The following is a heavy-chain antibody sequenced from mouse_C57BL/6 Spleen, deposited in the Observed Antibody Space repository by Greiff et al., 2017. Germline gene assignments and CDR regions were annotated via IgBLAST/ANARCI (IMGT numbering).Heavy chain of an antibody. CDR3: AREEDYYYGKECLDY. Sequence: QVQLQQPGAELVKPGASVKMSCKASGYTFTSYWITWVKQRPGQGLEWIGDIYPGSGSTNYNEKFKSKATLTVDTSSSTAYMQLSSLTSEDSAVYYCAREEDYYYGKECLDYWGQGTTRTVAS. D-gene: IGHD1-1*01. J-gene: IGHJ2*01. CDR2: IYPGSGST. CDR1: GYTFTSYW. V-gene: IGHV1-55*01.